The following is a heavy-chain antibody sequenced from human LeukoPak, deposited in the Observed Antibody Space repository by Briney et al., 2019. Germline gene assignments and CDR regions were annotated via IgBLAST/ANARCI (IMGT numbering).Heavy chain of an antibody. CDR2: IYPGDSDT. CDR3: ARRTMVRGDYGMDV. J-gene: IGHJ6*04. V-gene: IGHV5-51*01. CDR1: GSIFTSYW. D-gene: IGHD3-10*01. Sequence: GESLQISCKGSGSIFTSYWIGWVRQLPGKGLEGMGIIYPGDSDTRYSPSFQGQVTISADKSISTAYLQWSSLKASDTAMYYCARRTMVRGDYGMDVWGKGTTVTVSS.